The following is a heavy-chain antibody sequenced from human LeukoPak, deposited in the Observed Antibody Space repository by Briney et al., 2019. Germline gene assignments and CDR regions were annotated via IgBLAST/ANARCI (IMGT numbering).Heavy chain of an antibody. CDR2: INSDGSST. CDR3: ARGLSYGAHDY. CDR1: GFTFSSYW. V-gene: IGHV3-74*01. J-gene: IGHJ4*02. Sequence: PGGSLRLSCAASGFTFSSYWMHWVRQAPGQGLVWVSRINSDGSSTSYADSVKGRFTISRDNAKNTLYLQMNSLRAEDTAVYYCARGLSYGAHDYWGQGTLVTVSS. D-gene: IGHD3-10*01.